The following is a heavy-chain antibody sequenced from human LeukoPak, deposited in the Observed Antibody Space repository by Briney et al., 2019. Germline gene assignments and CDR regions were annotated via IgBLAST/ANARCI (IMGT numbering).Heavy chain of an antibody. V-gene: IGHV4-34*01. J-gene: IGHJ6*03. CDR3: ARVGSSSGYYYYYYMDV. D-gene: IGHD6-6*01. CDR2: INHSGST. Sequence: PSETLSLTCAVYGGSYSGYYWSWIRQPPGKGLEWIGEINHSGSTNYNPSLKSRVTISVDTSKNQFSLKLSSVTAADTAVYYCARVGSSSGYYYYYYMDVWGKGTTVTVSS. CDR1: GGSYSGYY.